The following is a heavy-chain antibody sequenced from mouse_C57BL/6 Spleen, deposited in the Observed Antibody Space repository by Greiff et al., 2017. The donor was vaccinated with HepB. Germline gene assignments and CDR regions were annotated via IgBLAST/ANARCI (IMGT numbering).Heavy chain of an antibody. J-gene: IGHJ2*01. CDR1: GYTFTSYW. D-gene: IGHD1-1*01. CDR2: IDPSDSET. Sequence: QVQLQQPGAELVRPGSSVKLSCKASGYTFTSYWMHWVKQRPIQGLEWIGNIDPSDSETHYNQKFKDKATLTVDKSSSTAYMQLSSLTSEDSAVYYCARSAFTTVVATNYFDYWGQGTTLTVSS. V-gene: IGHV1-52*01. CDR3: ARSAFTTVVATNYFDY.